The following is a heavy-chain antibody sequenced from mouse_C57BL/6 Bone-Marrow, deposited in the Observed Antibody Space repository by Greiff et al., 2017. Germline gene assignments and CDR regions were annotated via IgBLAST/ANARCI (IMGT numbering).Heavy chain of an antibody. D-gene: IGHD1-1*01. V-gene: IGHV1-81*01. CDR3: AREGYYGSSFDY. J-gene: IGHJ2*01. Sequence: QVQLKQSGAELARPGASVKLSCKASGYTFTSYGISWVKQRTGQGLEWIGEIYPRSGNTYYNEKFKGKATLTADKSSSTAYMELRSLTSEDSAVSFCAREGYYGSSFDYWGQGTTLTVSS. CDR1: GYTFTSYG. CDR2: IYPRSGNT.